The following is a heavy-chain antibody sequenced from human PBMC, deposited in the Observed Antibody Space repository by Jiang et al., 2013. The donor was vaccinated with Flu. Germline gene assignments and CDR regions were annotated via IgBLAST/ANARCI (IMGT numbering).Heavy chain of an antibody. CDR2: IYPGDSDT. Sequence: GAEVKKPGESLRISCKGSGYSFTSYWIGWVRQMPGKGLEWMGIIYPGDSDTRYSPSFQGQVTISADKSINTAYLQWSSLKASDTAMYYCARHDLSDRDYYHYDMDVWGQGTTVTVSS. CDR3: ARHDLSDRDYYHYDMDV. D-gene: IGHD3-22*01. J-gene: IGHJ6*02. CDR1: GYSFTSYW. V-gene: IGHV5-51*01.